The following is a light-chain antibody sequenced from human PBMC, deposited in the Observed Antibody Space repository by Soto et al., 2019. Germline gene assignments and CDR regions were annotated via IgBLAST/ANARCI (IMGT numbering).Light chain of an antibody. CDR1: SSDVGGYKY. CDR2: DVN. Sequence: QSALTQPASVSGSPGQSITISCTGTSSDVGGYKYVSWYQQHTGKAPKLLIYDVNHRPSGVSIRFSGSKSGNAASLTISGLQTEDEAIYYCSSKTSSSTRLIFGGGTKLTVL. J-gene: IGLJ2*01. CDR3: SSKTSSSTRLI. V-gene: IGLV2-14*03.